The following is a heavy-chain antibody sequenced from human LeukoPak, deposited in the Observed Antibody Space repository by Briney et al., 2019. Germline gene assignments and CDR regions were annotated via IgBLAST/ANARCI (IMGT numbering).Heavy chain of an antibody. D-gene: IGHD1-26*01. Sequence: GGSLRLSCVASGFTFKSYVMNWVRQAPGKGLEWLATIYGSGVSISYADSVKGRFTISRDNSNNTLYLQMNSLRADDTAMYYCAKDLGWELPAEAYWGQGILVTVSS. CDR2: IYGSGVSI. V-gene: IGHV3-23*01. J-gene: IGHJ4*02. CDR3: AKDLGWELPAEAY. CDR1: GFTFKSYV.